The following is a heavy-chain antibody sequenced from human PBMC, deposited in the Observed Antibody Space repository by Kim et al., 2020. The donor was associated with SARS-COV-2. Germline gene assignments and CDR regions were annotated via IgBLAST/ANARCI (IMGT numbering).Heavy chain of an antibody. J-gene: IGHJ4*02. D-gene: IGHD6-19*01. CDR2: ISNNGGST. V-gene: IGHV3-64D*06. Sequence: GGSLRLSCSASGFTFSSYAMHWVRQAPGKGLEYVSGISNNGGSTYYADSVKDRFIISRDNSKNTLYLQMSSLRSEDTAVYYCVKERTNGWYDFDYWGQRTLVTVSS. CDR3: VKERTNGWYDFDY. CDR1: GFTFSSYA.